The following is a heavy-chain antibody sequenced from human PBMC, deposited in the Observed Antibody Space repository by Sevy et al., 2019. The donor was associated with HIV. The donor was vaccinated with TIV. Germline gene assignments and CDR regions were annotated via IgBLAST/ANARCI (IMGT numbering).Heavy chain of an antibody. D-gene: IGHD3-3*01. J-gene: IGHJ4*01. CDR2: ISDDSRYI. CDR3: ARDFTIFGVVSGIDY. CDR1: GFNFRTYS. V-gene: IGHV3-21*04. Sequence: GGSLRLSCAASGFNFRTYSMYWVRQAPGKGLEWLSSISDDSRYIYYSDSVKGRFTISRANAKNLLFLQMNNLRVEDTAIYYCARDFTIFGVVSGIDYWGQGNLVTVSS.